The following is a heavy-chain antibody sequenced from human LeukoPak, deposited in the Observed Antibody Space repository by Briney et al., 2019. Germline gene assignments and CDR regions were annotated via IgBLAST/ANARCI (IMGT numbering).Heavy chain of an antibody. CDR1: GGSISSGPYF. J-gene: IGHJ5*02. CDR2: IYTSGST. CDR3: ARSPAPRSGGSRGWFDP. D-gene: IGHD2-15*01. V-gene: IGHV4-4*07. Sequence: SETLSLTCSVSGGSISSGPYFWSWIRQSPGQGLEWIGRIYTSGSTNYNPSLKSRVTMSVDTSKNQFSLKLSSVTAADTAVYYCARSPAPRSGGSRGWFDPWGQGTLVTVSS.